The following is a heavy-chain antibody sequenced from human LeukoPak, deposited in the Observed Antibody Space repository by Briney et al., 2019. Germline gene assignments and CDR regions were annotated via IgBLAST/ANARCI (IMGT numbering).Heavy chain of an antibody. J-gene: IGHJ4*02. CDR2: IYTSGST. Sequence: PSETLSLTCTVSGGSISSGSYYWSWIRQPAGKGLEWIGRIYTSGSTNYSPSLNSRLTISVDTSKNLFSLKLNSVTAADTAVYYCARVAEWLQGERSFDYWGQGILVTVSS. CDR3: ARVAEWLQGERSFDY. V-gene: IGHV4-61*02. D-gene: IGHD6-19*01. CDR1: GGSISSGSYY.